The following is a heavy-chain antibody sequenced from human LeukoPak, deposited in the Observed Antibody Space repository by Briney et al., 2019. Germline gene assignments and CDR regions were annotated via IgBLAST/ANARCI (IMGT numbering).Heavy chain of an antibody. CDR2: ISGSGGST. V-gene: IGHV3-23*01. Sequence: GGSLRLSCAASGFTFTTYAMSWVRQAPGEGLEWVSAISGSGGSTYYADSVKGRFTISRDNSKNTLYMQMNSMRADETAVYYCAKGSSASCSSNWNYCFSYWGQGTLVTVSS. CDR1: GFTFTTYA. D-gene: IGHD2-2*01. J-gene: IGHJ4*02. CDR3: AKGSSASCSSNWNYCFSY.